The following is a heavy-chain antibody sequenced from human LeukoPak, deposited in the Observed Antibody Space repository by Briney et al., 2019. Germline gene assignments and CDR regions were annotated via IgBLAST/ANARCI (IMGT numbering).Heavy chain of an antibody. J-gene: IGHJ4*02. V-gene: IGHV1-46*03. CDR1: GYTFTCYY. D-gene: IGHD6-19*01. CDR2: ITPSGGST. Sequence: ASVKVSCTASGYTFTCYYMHLVRQAPGQGLGWMGIITPSGGSTSYAQKFQGRVTMTSDTSTSTVYMELSSLRSEDTTVYYCARSRIAVAGPPASWGQGTLVTVSS. CDR3: ARSRIAVAGPPAS.